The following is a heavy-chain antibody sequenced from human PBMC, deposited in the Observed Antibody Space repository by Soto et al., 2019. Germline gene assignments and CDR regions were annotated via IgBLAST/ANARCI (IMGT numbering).Heavy chain of an antibody. Sequence: SETLSLTCTVSGGSISTTSYYWGWIRQPPGKGLEWIGSLYYSGTTYYNPSLKSRLTISVDTSNNQFSLKLSSVTAADTAVYYCARQYYCTNGVCPNRFAPWGQGTLVTVSS. D-gene: IGHD2-8*01. J-gene: IGHJ5*02. CDR2: LYYSGTT. CDR3: ARQYYCTNGVCPNRFAP. CDR1: GGSISTTSYY. V-gene: IGHV4-39*01.